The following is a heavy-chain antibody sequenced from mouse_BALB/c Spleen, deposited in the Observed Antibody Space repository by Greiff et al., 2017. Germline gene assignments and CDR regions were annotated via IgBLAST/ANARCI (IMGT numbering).Heavy chain of an antibody. D-gene: IGHD2-4*01. CDR3: ASPYYDYSWFAY. CDR1: GYTFTDYA. Sequence: QVHVKQSGAELVRPGVSVKISCKGSGYTFTDYAMHWVKQSHAKSLEWIGVISTYYGDASYNQKFKGKATMTVDKSSSTAYMELARLTSEDSAIYYCASPYYDYSWFAYWGQGTLVTVSA. V-gene: IGHV1S137*01. J-gene: IGHJ3*01. CDR2: ISTYYGDA.